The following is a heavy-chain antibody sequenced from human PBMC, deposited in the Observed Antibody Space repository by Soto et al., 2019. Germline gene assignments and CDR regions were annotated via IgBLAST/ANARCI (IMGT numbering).Heavy chain of an antibody. CDR3: ARDRVMRVNSYVDGMDV. Sequence: QVVLLQSGAEVKTPGSSVKVSCKTSGGTFSTFSISWVRLAPGQGLEWMGVITPMFAIPTYAQRFEGRVTITADESSTTAYLELSSLRFADSAVYYCARDRVMRVNSYVDGMDVWGQGTAVTVSS. D-gene: IGHD1-7*01. CDR2: ITPMFAIP. J-gene: IGHJ6*02. V-gene: IGHV1-69*12. CDR1: GGTFSTFS.